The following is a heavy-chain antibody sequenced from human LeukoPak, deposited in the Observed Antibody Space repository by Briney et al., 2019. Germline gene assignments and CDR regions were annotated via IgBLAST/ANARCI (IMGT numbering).Heavy chain of an antibody. CDR2: INPNSGGT. CDR1: GYTFTGYY. Sequence: EASVKVSCKASGYTFTGYYMHWVRQAPGQGLEWMGWINPNSGGTNYAQKFQGRVTMTRDTSISTAYMELSRLRSDDTAVYYCARGITMVRGVIRGWFDPWGQGTLVTVSS. D-gene: IGHD3-10*01. V-gene: IGHV1-2*02. J-gene: IGHJ5*02. CDR3: ARGITMVRGVIRGWFDP.